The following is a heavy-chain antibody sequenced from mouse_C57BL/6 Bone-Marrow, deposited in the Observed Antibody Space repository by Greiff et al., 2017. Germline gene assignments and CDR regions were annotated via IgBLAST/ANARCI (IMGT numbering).Heavy chain of an antibody. V-gene: IGHV14-4*01. D-gene: IGHD1-1*01. J-gene: IGHJ1*03. CDR1: GFNIKDDY. CDR3: TNYYGSNWYFDV. CDR2: IDPENGDT. Sequence: VQLQQSGAELVRPGASVKLSCTASGFNIKDDYMHWVKQRPEQGLEWIGWIDPENGDTEYASKFQGKATITADTSSNTAYLQLSSLTSEETAVYYCTNYYGSNWYFDVWGTGTTVTVSS.